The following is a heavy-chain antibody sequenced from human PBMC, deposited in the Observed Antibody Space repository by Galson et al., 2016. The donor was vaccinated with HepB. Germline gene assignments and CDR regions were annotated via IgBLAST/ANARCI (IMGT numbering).Heavy chain of an antibody. D-gene: IGHD3-10*01. CDR2: ISGGGSK. J-gene: IGHJ4*02. CDR1: GFTFSSYA. CDR3: AKQRGHPVSSYYFDY. Sequence: SLRLSCAASGFTFSSYAVSWVRQASGKGLEWVSAISGGGSKYYADSVEGRFTISRDNSKNTLYLQMNSLRVEDTAVYYCAKQRGHPVSSYYFDYWGQGTLVTVSS. V-gene: IGHV3-23*01.